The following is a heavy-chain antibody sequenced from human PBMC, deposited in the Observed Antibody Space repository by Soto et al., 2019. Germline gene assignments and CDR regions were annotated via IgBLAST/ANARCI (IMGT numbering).Heavy chain of an antibody. CDR2: ISAYKGNT. D-gene: IGHD6-13*01. CDR1: GYTFTSYG. J-gene: IGHJ6*02. CDR3: ARDPWYSSSWYLTGMDV. Sequence: QVQLVQSGAEVKKPGASVKVSCKASGYTFTSYGISWVRQAPGQGLERMGWISAYKGNTNYAQKLQGRVTMTTDTSTSTAYMELRSLRSDDTAVYYCARDPWYSSSWYLTGMDVWGQGTTVNVSS. V-gene: IGHV1-18*01.